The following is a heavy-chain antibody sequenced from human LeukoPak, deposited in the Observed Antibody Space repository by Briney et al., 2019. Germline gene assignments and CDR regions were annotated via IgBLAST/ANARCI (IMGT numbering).Heavy chain of an antibody. CDR1: GYTFTGYY. D-gene: IGHD6-13*01. V-gene: IGHV1-2*02. CDR3: ARSSSSWLSHHYYYYYYMDV. CDR2: INPNSGGT. J-gene: IGHJ6*03. Sequence: ASVKVSCKASGYTFTGYYMHWVRQAPGQGLEWMGWINPNSGGTNYAQKFQGRVTMTRDTSISTAYMELSRLRSDDTAVYYCARSSSSWLSHHYYYYYYMDVWGKGTTVTVSS.